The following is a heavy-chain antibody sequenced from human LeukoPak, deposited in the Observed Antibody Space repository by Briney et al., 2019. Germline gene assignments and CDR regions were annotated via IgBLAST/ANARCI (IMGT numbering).Heavy chain of an antibody. CDR3: ARQVVIALNWFDP. CDR1: GGSISSGSYY. Sequence: SQTLSLTCTVSGGSISSGSYYWSWIRQPAGKGLEWIGRIYTSGSTNYNPSLKSRVTISVDTSKNQFSLKLSSVTAADAAVYYCARQVVIALNWFDPWGQGTLVTVSS. CDR2: IYTSGST. J-gene: IGHJ5*02. D-gene: IGHD2-21*01. V-gene: IGHV4-61*02.